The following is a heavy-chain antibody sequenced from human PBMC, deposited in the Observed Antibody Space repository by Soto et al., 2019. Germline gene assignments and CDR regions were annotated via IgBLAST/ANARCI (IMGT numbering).Heavy chain of an antibody. Sequence: VESVKISCKGSGFSFTSYWIAWVRQMPGKGLEWMGIIYPGDSDTRYSPSFQGQVTISADKSISTAYLQWSSLKASDTAIYYCASQQESFFDYWGQGTLVTVSS. V-gene: IGHV5-51*01. J-gene: IGHJ4*02. CDR1: GFSFTSYW. CDR2: IYPGDSDT. CDR3: ASQQESFFDY.